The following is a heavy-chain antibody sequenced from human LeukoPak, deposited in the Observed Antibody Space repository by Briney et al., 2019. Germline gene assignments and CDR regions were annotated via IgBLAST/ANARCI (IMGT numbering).Heavy chain of an antibody. CDR1: GFTFRTYG. Sequence: GGSLRLSCAASGFTFRTYGMHWVRQAPGKGLEWVAFMRYDGSNEYYADSVKGRFTISRDNAKNSLYLQMNSLRAEDTAVYYCARDPPGAFDIWGQGTMVTVSS. V-gene: IGHV3-30*02. CDR2: MRYDGSNE. CDR3: ARDPPGAFDI. J-gene: IGHJ3*02.